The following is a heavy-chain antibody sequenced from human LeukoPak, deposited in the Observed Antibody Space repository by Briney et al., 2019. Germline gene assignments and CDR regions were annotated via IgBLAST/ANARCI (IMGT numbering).Heavy chain of an antibody. CDR3: AKDSGSYYFDY. D-gene: IGHD1-26*01. Sequence: GRSLRLSCAASGFTFDDYAMHWVRQAPGKGLEWVSGISWNSGSIGYADSVKGRFTISRDNAKNSLYLQMNSLRAEDMALYYCAKDSGSYYFDYWGQGTLVTVSS. V-gene: IGHV3-9*03. CDR2: ISWNSGSI. J-gene: IGHJ4*02. CDR1: GFTFDDYA.